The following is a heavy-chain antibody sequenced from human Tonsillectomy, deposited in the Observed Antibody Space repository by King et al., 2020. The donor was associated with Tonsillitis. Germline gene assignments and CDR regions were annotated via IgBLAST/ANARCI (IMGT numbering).Heavy chain of an antibody. CDR2: ISDTGTP. CDR1: GGSISGYY. CDR3: ARRADCWSGESYYYYMDV. V-gene: IGHV4-59*08. J-gene: IGHJ6*03. D-gene: IGHD3-3*01. Sequence: QLQESGPGLVKPSETLSLTCTVSGGSISGYYWGWIRQPPGKGLEWVGYISDTGTPHYNASLTSRVTISLDTSKNQFSLKLSSLTAADTAVYYCARRADCWSGESYYYYMDVWGKGTTVTVSS.